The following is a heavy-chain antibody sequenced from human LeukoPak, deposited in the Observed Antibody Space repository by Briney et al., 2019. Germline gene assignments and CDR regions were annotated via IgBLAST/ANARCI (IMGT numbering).Heavy chain of an antibody. J-gene: IGHJ4*02. Sequence: SETLSLTCTVSGGSISSSSYYWGWIRQPPGKGLEWIGSIYYSGSTYYNPSLKSRVTISVDTSKNQFSLKLSSVTAADTAVYYCARDRPLCGGDCYSVGGVDYWGQGTLVSVSS. D-gene: IGHD2-21*02. V-gene: IGHV4-39*07. CDR3: ARDRPLCGGDCYSVGGVDY. CDR2: IYYSGST. CDR1: GGSISSSSYY.